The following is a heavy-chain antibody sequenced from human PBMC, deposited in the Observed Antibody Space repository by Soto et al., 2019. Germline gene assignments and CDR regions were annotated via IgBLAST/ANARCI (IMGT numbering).Heavy chain of an antibody. J-gene: IGHJ6*02. CDR2: TYYRSKWYN. CDR1: GDSVPSNSAA. CDR3: ARAPSITIFGVVDYYGMDV. V-gene: IGHV6-1*01. D-gene: IGHD3-3*01. Sequence: SQTLSLTCAISGDSVPSNSAAWNWIRQSPSRGLEWLGRTYYRSKWYNDYAVSVKSRITINPDTSKNQFSLQLNSVTPEDTAVYYCARAPSITIFGVVDYYGMDVWGQGTTVTVSS.